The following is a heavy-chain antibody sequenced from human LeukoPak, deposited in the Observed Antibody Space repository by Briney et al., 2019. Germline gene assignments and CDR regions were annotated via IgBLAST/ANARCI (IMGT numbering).Heavy chain of an antibody. D-gene: IGHD6-13*01. CDR2: INRSGST. V-gene: IGHV4-34*01. J-gene: IGHJ6*04. CDR3: ARAQQLVRYYYGMDV. Sequence: SETLSLTCAVYGGSFSGYYWSWIRQPPGKGLEWIGEINRSGSTNYNPSLKSRVTISVDTSKNQFSLKLSSVTAADTAVYYCARAQQLVRYYYGMDVWGKGTTVTVSS. CDR1: GGSFSGYY.